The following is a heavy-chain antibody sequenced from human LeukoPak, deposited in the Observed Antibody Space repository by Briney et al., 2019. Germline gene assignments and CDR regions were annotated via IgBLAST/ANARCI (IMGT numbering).Heavy chain of an antibody. V-gene: IGHV4-34*01. J-gene: IGHJ4*02. D-gene: IGHD2-2*01. Sequence: SETLSLTCAVYGGSLSGYYWSWIRQPPGKGLEWIGEINHSGSTNYNPSLKSRVTISVDTSKNQFSLKLSSVTAAATAVYYCARGGPYQELDYWGQGTLVTVSS. CDR3: ARGGPYQELDY. CDR2: INHSGST. CDR1: GGSLSGYY.